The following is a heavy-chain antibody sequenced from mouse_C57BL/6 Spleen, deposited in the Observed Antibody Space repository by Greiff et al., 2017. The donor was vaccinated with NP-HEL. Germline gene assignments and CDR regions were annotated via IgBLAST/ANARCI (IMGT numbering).Heavy chain of an antibody. CDR2: IDPETGGT. V-gene: IGHV1-15*01. J-gene: IGHJ1*03. CDR1: GYTFTDYE. CDR3: TRRGYYGSSYEYSDV. Sequence: QVQLQQSGAELVRPGASVTLSCKASGYTFTDYEMHWVKQTPVHGLEWIGAIDPETGGTAYNQKFKGKAILTADKSSSTAYMELRSLTSEDSAVYYCTRRGYYGSSYEYSDVWGTGTTVTVSS. D-gene: IGHD1-1*01.